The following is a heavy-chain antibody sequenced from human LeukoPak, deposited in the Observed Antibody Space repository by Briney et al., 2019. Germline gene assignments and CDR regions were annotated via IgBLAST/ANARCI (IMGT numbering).Heavy chain of an antibody. CDR3: ARDGGGNSGYAFDI. CDR1: GYTFTGYY. J-gene: IGHJ3*02. D-gene: IGHD4-23*01. Sequence: GASVKVSCKASGYTFTGYYMHCVRQAPGQGRECMGWINPNSGGTNYAQKFQGRVTMTRDTSISTAYMELSRLRSDDTAVYYCARDGGGNSGYAFDIWGQGTMVTVSS. V-gene: IGHV1-2*02. CDR2: INPNSGGT.